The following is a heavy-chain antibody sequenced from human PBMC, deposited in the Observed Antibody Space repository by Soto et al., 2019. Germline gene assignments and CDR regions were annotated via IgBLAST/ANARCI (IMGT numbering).Heavy chain of an antibody. V-gene: IGHV1-8*01. D-gene: IGHD3-9*01. CDR2: VSPDHGNA. CDR3: AVTTGY. CDR1: GYTFTDYD. J-gene: IGHJ3*01. Sequence: ASVKVSCKTSGYTFTDYDINWVRQAPGQGLEWMGWVSPDHGNAGYAQQFQGRVTVTSDTSISTVFMELTNLRSEDTAVYYCAVTTGYWGQGTMVTVSS.